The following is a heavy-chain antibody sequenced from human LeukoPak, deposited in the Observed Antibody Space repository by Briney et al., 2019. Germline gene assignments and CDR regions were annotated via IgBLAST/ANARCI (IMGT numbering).Heavy chain of an antibody. CDR1: GYTFTAYY. Sequence: ASVKVSCKASGYTFTAYYVHWVRQAPGQGLEWMGWINPNSGDTNYAQNFQGRVTMTRDTSISTAYMELSSLRSDDTAVYYCATYYGSGSYHTMYYWGQGTLVTVSS. J-gene: IGHJ4*02. V-gene: IGHV1-2*02. CDR3: ATYYGSGSYHTMYY. CDR2: INPNSGDT. D-gene: IGHD3-10*01.